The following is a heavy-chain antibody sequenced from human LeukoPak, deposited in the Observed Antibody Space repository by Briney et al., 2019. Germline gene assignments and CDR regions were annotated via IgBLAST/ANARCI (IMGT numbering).Heavy chain of an antibody. CDR1: GFTFINHW. Sequence: GGSLRLSCAASGFTFINHWMSWVRQTPGKGLEWVAIIKQDGSEKYYVDSVKGRFTISRDNAKNSLFLQMNSLGAEDTAVYYCARDGDWSLNHWGQGTLVTVSS. D-gene: IGHD2-21*02. CDR3: ARDGDWSLNH. V-gene: IGHV3-7*01. J-gene: IGHJ5*02. CDR2: IKQDGSEK.